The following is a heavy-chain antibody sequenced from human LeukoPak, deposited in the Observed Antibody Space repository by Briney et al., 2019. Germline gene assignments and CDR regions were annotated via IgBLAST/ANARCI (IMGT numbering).Heavy chain of an antibody. D-gene: IGHD1-26*01. CDR1: GFTVSSIY. V-gene: IGHV3-53*01. Sequence: GGSLRLSCAASGFTVSSIYMSWVRQAPGKGLEWVSIIYSGGTTYYVDSVKGRFTISRDNSKNTLYLQMNSLRAEDTAVYYCARDALVWGATHDAFDIWGQGTMVTVSS. J-gene: IGHJ3*02. CDR3: ARDALVWGATHDAFDI. CDR2: IYSGGTT.